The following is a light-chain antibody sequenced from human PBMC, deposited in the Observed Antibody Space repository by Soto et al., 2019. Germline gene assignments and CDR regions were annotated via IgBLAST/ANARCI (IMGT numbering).Light chain of an antibody. CDR1: SSNIGSNY. CDR3: ASWDASLSGYV. Sequence: QSVLTQPPSASATPGQGVTISCSGSSSNIGSNYVYWHRHLPGTAPKLLIYNNNQRPSGVPDRFSASKSGTSASLAISGPRSEDEADYYCASWDASLSGYVFGSGTKVTVL. CDR2: NNN. V-gene: IGLV1-47*02. J-gene: IGLJ1*01.